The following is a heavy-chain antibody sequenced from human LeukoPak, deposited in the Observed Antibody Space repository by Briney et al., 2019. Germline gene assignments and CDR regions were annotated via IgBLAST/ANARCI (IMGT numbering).Heavy chain of an antibody. D-gene: IGHD2-2*01. CDR3: AKSSYCISSTCYERAFEI. J-gene: IGHJ3*02. CDR1: GFTFSDYY. V-gene: IGHV3-11*01. Sequence: GGSLRLSCAASGFTFSDYYISWIRQAPGKGLEWLSYISGSGNTIYYADSVKGRFTISRDNAKQSVYLEMNSLRAEDTAVYYCAKSSYCISSTCYERAFEIWGQRTMVTVSS. CDR2: ISGSGNTI.